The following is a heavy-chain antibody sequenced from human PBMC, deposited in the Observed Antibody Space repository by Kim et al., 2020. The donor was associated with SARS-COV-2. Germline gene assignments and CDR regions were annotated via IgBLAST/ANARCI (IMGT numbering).Heavy chain of an antibody. CDR2: IRYDGSQR. D-gene: IGHD3-9*01. Sequence: GGSLRLSCVASGFTFNIYGVHWVRQAPGKGLEWVAVIRYDGSQRFYAKSVKGRFTISRDNSKNTLYLQMNSLRGEDTAVYYCARDERLTGYVGYYYHYAMDLWGQGTTVTVSS. V-gene: IGHV3-33*01. J-gene: IGHJ6*02. CDR3: ARDERLTGYVGYYYHYAMDL. CDR1: GFTFNIYG.